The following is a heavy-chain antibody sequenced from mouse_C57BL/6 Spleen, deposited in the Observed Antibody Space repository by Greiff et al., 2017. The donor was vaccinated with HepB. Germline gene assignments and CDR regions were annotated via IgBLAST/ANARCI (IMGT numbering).Heavy chain of an antibody. CDR3: ARWYDDYGYFDV. J-gene: IGHJ1*03. V-gene: IGHV1-81*01. D-gene: IGHD2-14*01. CDR1: GYTFTSYG. Sequence: QVQLQQSGAELARPGASVKLSCKASGYTFTSYGISWVKQRTGQGLEWIGEIYPRSGNTYYNEKFKGKATLTADKSSSTAYMELRSLTSEDSAVYFCARWYDDYGYFDVWGKGTTVTVSA. CDR2: IYPRSGNT.